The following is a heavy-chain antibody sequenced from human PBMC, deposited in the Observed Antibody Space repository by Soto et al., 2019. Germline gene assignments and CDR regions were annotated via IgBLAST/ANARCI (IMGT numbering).Heavy chain of an antibody. CDR1: GGTFSSYT. CDR2: IIPILGIA. V-gene: IGHV1-69*02. D-gene: IGHD3-10*01. Sequence: QVQLVQSGAEVKKPGSSVKVSCKASGGTFSSYTISWVRQAPGQGLEWMGRIIPILGIANYAQKFQGRVTITADKYTSTANMELSSLRSEDTAVYYCARGHYYGSGSGFDYWGQGTLVTVSS. J-gene: IGHJ4*02. CDR3: ARGHYYGSGSGFDY.